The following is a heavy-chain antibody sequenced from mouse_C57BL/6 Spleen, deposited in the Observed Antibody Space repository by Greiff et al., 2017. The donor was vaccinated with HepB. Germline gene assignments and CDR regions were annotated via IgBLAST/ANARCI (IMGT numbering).Heavy chain of an antibody. V-gene: IGHV1-52*01. Sequence: VQLQQPGAELVRPGSSVKLSCKASGYTFTSYWMHWVKQRPIQGLEWIGNIDPYDSETHYNQKFKDKATLTVDKSSSTAYMQLSSLTSEDSAVYYCARSSYYYGSSYAWFAYWGQGTLVTVSA. CDR2: IDPYDSET. J-gene: IGHJ3*01. CDR1: GYTFTSYW. D-gene: IGHD1-1*01. CDR3: ARSSYYYGSSYAWFAY.